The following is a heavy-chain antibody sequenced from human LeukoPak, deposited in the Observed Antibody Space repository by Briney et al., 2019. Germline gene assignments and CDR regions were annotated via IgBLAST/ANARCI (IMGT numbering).Heavy chain of an antibody. CDR2: ISENGLDT. Sequence: GGSLRLSCAASGITFSRYAMSWVRQAPGKGLEWVSAISENGLDTYYADCVRGRFTISRDNSMNTLFLQMNSLRAEDTAVYYCAKDGGGSLEWLPPMDVWGQGTTVTVSS. J-gene: IGHJ6*02. CDR1: GITFSRYA. CDR3: AKDGGGSLEWLPPMDV. D-gene: IGHD3-3*01. V-gene: IGHV3-23*01.